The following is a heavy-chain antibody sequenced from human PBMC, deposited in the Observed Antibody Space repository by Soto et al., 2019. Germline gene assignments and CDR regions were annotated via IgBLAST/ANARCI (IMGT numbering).Heavy chain of an antibody. CDR2: FIPMLAIT. J-gene: IGHJ3*02. CDR3: ALGSWSGETFDI. V-gene: IGHV1-69*02. Sequence: QVQLVQSGAEVKKPGSSVKVSCKASGGTFNVYTIIWVRQAPGQGLEWMGRFIPMLAITNYAQRFQGRVTLTAATSTTTAYMELSRLTSEDTAVYYCALGSWSGETFDIWGQGTLVTVSS. CDR1: GGTFNVYT. D-gene: IGHD6-13*01.